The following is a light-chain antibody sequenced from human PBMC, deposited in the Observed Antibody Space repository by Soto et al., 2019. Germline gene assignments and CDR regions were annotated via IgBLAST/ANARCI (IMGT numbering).Light chain of an antibody. CDR3: QQSYTTPLT. CDR1: QSISSY. J-gene: IGKJ4*01. CDR2: AAS. Sequence: DIQMTQSPSSLSASVGERVTITCRASQSISSYLNWYQQKPGKAPTLLIYAASSLQSGVPSRFSGSGSGTYFTLTISSLQPEDFATYHCQQSYTTPLTFGGGTKVEIK. V-gene: IGKV1-39*01.